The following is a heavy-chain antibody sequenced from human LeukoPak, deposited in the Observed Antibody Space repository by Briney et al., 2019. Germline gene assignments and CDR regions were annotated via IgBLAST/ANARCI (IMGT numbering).Heavy chain of an antibody. CDR1: GGSISSSSYY. D-gene: IGHD4-11*01. Sequence: PSETLSLTCTVSGGSISSSSYYGGWIRQPPGKGLEWIGSIYYSGSTYYNPSLKSRVTISVDTSKNQFSLKLSSVTAADTAVYYCARQWTTVTDYWGQGTLVTVSS. J-gene: IGHJ4*02. CDR3: ARQWTTVTDY. V-gene: IGHV4-39*01. CDR2: IYYSGST.